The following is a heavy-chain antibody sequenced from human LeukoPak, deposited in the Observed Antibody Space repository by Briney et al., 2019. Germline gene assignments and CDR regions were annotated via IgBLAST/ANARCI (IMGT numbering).Heavy chain of an antibody. J-gene: IGHJ4*02. D-gene: IGHD3-22*01. CDR1: GGSISSYY. Sequence: SETLSLTCTVSGGSISSYYWSWIRQPPGKGLEWIGYIYYSGSTNYNPSLKSRVTISVDTSKNQFSLKLSSVTAADTAVYYCASGVPDYYDSSGYSTFDYWGQGTLVTISS. CDR2: IYYSGST. CDR3: ASGVPDYYDSSGYSTFDY. V-gene: IGHV4-59*01.